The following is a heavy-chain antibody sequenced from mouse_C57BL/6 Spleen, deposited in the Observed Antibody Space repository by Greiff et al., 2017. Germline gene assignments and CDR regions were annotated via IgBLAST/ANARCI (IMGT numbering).Heavy chain of an antibody. J-gene: IGHJ2*01. V-gene: IGHV10-3*01. CDR3: VREAGWLLQNYFDY. Sequence: EVQGVESGGGLVQPKGSLKLSCAASGFTFNTYAMHWVRQAPGKGLEWVARIRSKSSNYATYYADSVKDRFTISRDDSQSMLYLQMNNLKTEDTAMYYCVREAGWLLQNYFDYWGQGTTLTVSS. CDR1: GFTFNTYA. CDR2: IRSKSSNYAT. D-gene: IGHD2-3*01.